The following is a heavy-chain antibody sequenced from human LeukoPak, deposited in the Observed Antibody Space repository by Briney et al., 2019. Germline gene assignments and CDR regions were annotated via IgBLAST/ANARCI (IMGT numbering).Heavy chain of an antibody. V-gene: IGHV1-46*01. CDR2: ISPSGTT. J-gene: IGHJ4*02. Sequence: ASVKVSCKASGHTFSIYYMHWVRQAPGQGLEWMGQISPSGTTTYAQKFQGRVTMTRDTSTSTVNMELSDLTSEDSAAYHCAKDSGAYGPDYWGQGTLLTVSS. D-gene: IGHD3-10*01. CDR3: AKDSGAYGPDY. CDR1: GHTFSIYY.